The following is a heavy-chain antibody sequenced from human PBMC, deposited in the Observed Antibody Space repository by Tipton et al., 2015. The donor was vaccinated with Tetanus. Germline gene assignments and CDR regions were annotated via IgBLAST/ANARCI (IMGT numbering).Heavy chain of an antibody. CDR1: GGSISSSSYY. D-gene: IGHD2-8*01. CDR2: IYYSGST. J-gene: IGHJ4*02. Sequence: TLSLTCTVSGGSISSSSYYWGWIRQPPGKRLEWIGSIYYSGSTNYNPSLKSRVTISVDTSKNQFSLKLSSVTAADTAVYYCARGMVSWGIFPYWGQGTLVTVSS. V-gene: IGHV4-39*07. CDR3: ARGMVSWGIFPY.